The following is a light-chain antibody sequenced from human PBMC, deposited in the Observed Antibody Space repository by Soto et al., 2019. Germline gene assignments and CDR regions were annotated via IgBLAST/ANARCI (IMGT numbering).Light chain of an antibody. CDR2: GVS. V-gene: IGLV2-14*01. Sequence: QSALTQPASVSGSPGQSITISCIGTSSDVGAYNYVSWYQQHPGKAPKLVIYGVSNRPSGVSNRFSGSKSDNTASLTISGLQAEDEADCYCSSYTSTTTLVLFGGGTKLTVL. J-gene: IGLJ3*02. CDR1: SSDVGAYNY. CDR3: SSYTSTTTLVL.